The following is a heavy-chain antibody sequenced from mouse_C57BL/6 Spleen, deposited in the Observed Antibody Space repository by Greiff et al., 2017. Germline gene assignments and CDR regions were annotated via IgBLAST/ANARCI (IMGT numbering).Heavy chain of an antibody. CDR3: TTGTLYAMDY. Sequence: EVQLQQSGAELVRPGASVKLSCTASGFNIKDDYMHWVKQRPEQGLEWIGWIDPENGDTEYASKFQGKATITADTSSNTAYLQLSSLTSEDTAVYYCTTGTLYAMDYWGQGTSVTVSS. J-gene: IGHJ4*01. D-gene: IGHD4-1*01. CDR1: GFNIKDDY. CDR2: IDPENGDT. V-gene: IGHV14-4*01.